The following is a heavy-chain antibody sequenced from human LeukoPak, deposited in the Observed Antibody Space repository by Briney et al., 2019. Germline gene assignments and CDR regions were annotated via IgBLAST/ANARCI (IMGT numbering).Heavy chain of an antibody. CDR1: GFTFSSYS. CDR2: ISSSSSYI. CDR3: ARYLLRGCKAFDY. Sequence: PGGTLRLSCAASGFTFSSYSMNWVRQAPGKGLEWVSSISSSSSYIYYADSVKGRFTISRDNAKNSLYLQMNSLRAEDTAVYYCARYLLRGCKAFDYRGQGTLVTVSS. V-gene: IGHV3-21*01. D-gene: IGHD2-15*01. J-gene: IGHJ4*02.